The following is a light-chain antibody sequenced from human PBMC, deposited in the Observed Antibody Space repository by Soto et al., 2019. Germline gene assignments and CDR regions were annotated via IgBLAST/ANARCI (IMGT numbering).Light chain of an antibody. CDR1: RSDVGGYNY. J-gene: IGLJ1*01. V-gene: IGLV2-14*01. CDR3: SSYTNTATLDYV. Sequence: QPASVSGSPGQSITISCTGTRSDVGGYNYVSWYQQHPGKAPKLMIYGVSNRPSGVSDRFSGSKSGNTASLTISGLQAEDEADYYCSSYTNTATLDYVFGTGTKVTVL. CDR2: GVS.